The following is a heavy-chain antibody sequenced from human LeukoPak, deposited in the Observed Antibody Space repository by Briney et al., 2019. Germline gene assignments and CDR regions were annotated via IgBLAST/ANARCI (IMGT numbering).Heavy chain of an antibody. CDR3: AKGGTKGNYYDSSGYYYEDY. D-gene: IGHD3-22*01. CDR2: ISSSSNYI. V-gene: IGHV3-21*01. Sequence: GGSLRLSCAASGFTFSSYSMNWVRQAPGKGLEWVSSISSSSNYIYYADSVKGRFTISRDNSKNTLYLQMNSLRAEDTAVYYCAKGGTKGNYYDSSGYYYEDYWGQGTLVTVSS. CDR1: GFTFSSYS. J-gene: IGHJ4*02.